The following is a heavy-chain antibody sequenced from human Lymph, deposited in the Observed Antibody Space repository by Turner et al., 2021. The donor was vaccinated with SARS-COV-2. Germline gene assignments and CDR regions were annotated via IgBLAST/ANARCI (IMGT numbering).Heavy chain of an antibody. CDR2: INPNRGGT. V-gene: IGHV1-2*02. Sequence: QVQLVQSGAELKKPGASVKVSCKASGYTFPGYYMHWVRQAPGQGLEWMGWINPNRGGTNYAQKFQGRVTMTRDTSISTAYMELSRLRSDDTAVYYCARDVERYNDFWSGYSGGYGLDVWGQGTTVTVSS. CDR1: GYTFPGYY. CDR3: ARDVERYNDFWSGYSGGYGLDV. J-gene: IGHJ6*02. D-gene: IGHD3-3*01.